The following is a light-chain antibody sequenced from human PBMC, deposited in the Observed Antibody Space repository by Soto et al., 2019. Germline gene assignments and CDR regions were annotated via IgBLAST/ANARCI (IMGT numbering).Light chain of an antibody. J-gene: IGLJ2*01. Sequence: QSALTQPRSVSGSPGQSVTISCTGTSSDVGGYNYVSWYQQHPGKAPKLMIYEVSKRPSGAPDRFSGSKSGNTASLTISGIQTEDEADYYCCSYAGTYTVLFGGGTKLTVL. CDR2: EVS. CDR1: SSDVGGYNY. CDR3: CSYAGTYTVL. V-gene: IGLV2-11*01.